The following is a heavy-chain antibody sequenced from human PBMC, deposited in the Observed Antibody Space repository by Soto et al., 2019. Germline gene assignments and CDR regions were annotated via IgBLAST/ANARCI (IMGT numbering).Heavy chain of an antibody. CDR1: GFTFSSYA. D-gene: IGHD2-21*02. J-gene: IGHJ4*02. CDR2: ISYDGSNK. V-gene: IGHV3-30-3*01. Sequence: PGGSPRLSCAASGFTFSSYAMHWVRQAPGKGLEWVAVISYDGSNKYYADSVKGRFTISRDNSKNTLYLQMNSLRAEDTAVYYCARASRRTVVTSNFDYWGQGTLVTVSS. CDR3: ARASRRTVVTSNFDY.